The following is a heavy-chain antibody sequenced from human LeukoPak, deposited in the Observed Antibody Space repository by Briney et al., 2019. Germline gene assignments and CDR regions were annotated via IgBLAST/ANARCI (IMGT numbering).Heavy chain of an antibody. CDR2: IGTAGDT. CDR1: GFTFSDYD. J-gene: IGHJ4*02. V-gene: IGHV3-13*01. Sequence: PGGSLRLSCAASGFTFSDYDMHWVRQATGKGLEWVSAIGTAGDTYYTGSVKGRFTISRENAKNSLYLQMNSLRAEDTAVYYCASPPGRFGDFDYWGQGTLVTVSS. D-gene: IGHD3-10*01. CDR3: ASPPGRFGDFDY.